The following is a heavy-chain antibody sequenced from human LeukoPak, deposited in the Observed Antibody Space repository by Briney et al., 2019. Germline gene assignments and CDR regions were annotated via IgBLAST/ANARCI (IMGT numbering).Heavy chain of an antibody. V-gene: IGHV3-23*01. Sequence: GGSLRLSCAASGFTFSSYAMSWFRQAPGKGLEWVSAISGSGGSTYYADSVKGRFTISRDNSKNTLYLQMNSLRAEDTAVYYCAQSSSQYYYGMDVWGQGTTVTVSS. D-gene: IGHD6-13*01. J-gene: IGHJ6*02. CDR1: GFTFSSYA. CDR3: AQSSSQYYYGMDV. CDR2: ISGSGGST.